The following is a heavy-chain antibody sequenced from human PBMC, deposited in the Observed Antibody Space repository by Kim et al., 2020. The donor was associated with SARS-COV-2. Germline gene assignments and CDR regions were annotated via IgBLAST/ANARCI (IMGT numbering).Heavy chain of an antibody. CDR3: AKDRPREVGFGPLAY. V-gene: IGHV3-23*01. CDR1: GFTFSDDA. Sequence: GGSLRLSCAATGFTFSDDAMSWVRQAPGKGLEWVSLISGSGRTTHYADSVKGRFTISRDKSKNRQYLQMNSLKAEDTAIYDCAKDRPREVGFGPLAYWG. J-gene: IGHJ4*01. D-gene: IGHD3-3*01. CDR2: ISGSGRTT.